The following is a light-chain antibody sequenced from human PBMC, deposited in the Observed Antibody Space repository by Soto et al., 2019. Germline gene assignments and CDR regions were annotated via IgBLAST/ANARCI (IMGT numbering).Light chain of an antibody. CDR3: CSYAGRSTAV. CDR1: SRDVGGYDS. J-gene: IGLJ1*01. CDR2: DVN. V-gene: IGLV2-11*01. Sequence: QSVLTQPRSLSGSPGQSVTISCTGTSRDVGGYDSVSWYQQHPGKAPKLMIYDVNKWPSGVPDRFSGSKSGNTASLTISGLQADDEADYYCCSYAGRSTAVFGTGTKVTVL.